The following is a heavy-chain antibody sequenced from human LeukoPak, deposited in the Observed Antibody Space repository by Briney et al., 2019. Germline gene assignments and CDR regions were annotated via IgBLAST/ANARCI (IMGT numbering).Heavy chain of an antibody. CDR1: GGSISSYY. J-gene: IGHJ6*03. D-gene: IGHD5-18*01. V-gene: IGHV4-59*12. CDR2: IYYSGST. CDR3: AREGAYSYGYGLSYDYYYMDV. Sequence: SETLSLTCTVSGGSISSYYWSWIRQPPGKGLEWIGYIYYSGSTNYNPSLKSRVTISVDTSKNQFSLKLSSVTAADTAVYYCAREGAYSYGYGLSYDYYYMDVWGKGTTVTISS.